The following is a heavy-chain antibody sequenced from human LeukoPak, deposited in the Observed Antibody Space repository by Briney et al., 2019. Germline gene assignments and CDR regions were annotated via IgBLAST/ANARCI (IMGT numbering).Heavy chain of an antibody. CDR3: SRESGAFCPFGY. D-gene: IGHD1-26*01. CDR1: GDSITNYY. J-gene: IGHJ4*02. CDR2: IYYSGRT. Sequence: PSETLSLTCTISGDSITNYYWNWIRQPPGKALEWIGYIYYSGRTNYNPSLKGRVTMSLDKSSNQLSLNLTSVTAADTATYYCSRESGAFCPFGYWGQGTLVIVSS. V-gene: IGHV4-59*12.